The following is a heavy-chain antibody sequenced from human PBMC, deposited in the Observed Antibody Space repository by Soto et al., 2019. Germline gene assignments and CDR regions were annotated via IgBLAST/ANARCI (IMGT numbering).Heavy chain of an antibody. J-gene: IGHJ6*02. V-gene: IGHV3-7*03. CDR1: RFTFSTYW. D-gene: IGHD6-25*01. CDR3: ARDLGLVAAGRGYYFYYGMDV. CDR2: IKQDGSET. Sequence: GGSLRLSCAAPRFTFSTYWMNWVRQAPGKGLEWVANIKQDGSETYYLDSVKGRFTISRDNAKNSLFLQMNSLRAEDTAVYYCARDLGLVAAGRGYYFYYGMDVWGQGTTVTVSS.